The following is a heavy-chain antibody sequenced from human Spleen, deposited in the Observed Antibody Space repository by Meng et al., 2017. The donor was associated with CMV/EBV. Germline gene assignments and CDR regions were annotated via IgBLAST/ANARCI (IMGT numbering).Heavy chain of an antibody. CDR1: GFTFSSYW. V-gene: IGHV3-74*01. Sequence: GGSLRLSCAASGFTFSSYWMNWVRQAPGKGLVWVSRINSDGSSTSYADSVKGRFTISRDNAKNTLYLQMNSLRAEDTAVYYSARVRGSGHVDYYGMDAWGQGTTVTVSS. CDR3: ARVRGSGHVDYYGMDA. J-gene: IGHJ6*02. CDR2: INSDGSST. D-gene: IGHD4-23*01.